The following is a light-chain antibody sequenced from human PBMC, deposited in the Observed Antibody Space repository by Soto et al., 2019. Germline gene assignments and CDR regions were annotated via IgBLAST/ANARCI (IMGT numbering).Light chain of an antibody. J-gene: IGKJ5*01. V-gene: IGKV3D-20*02. Sequence: EIVLTQSPGTLSSSPGERATLSCSAIQTVTSNYLAWYQQKPGQAPRLLFFGASIRATGLPDRFSGGGSGTDFTLTISRLEPEDAAVYYCQQRSNWPPITFGQGTRLEIK. CDR3: QQRSNWPPIT. CDR2: GAS. CDR1: QTVTSNY.